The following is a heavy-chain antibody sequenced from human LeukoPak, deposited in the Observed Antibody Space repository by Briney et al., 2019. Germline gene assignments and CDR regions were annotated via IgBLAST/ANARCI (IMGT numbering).Heavy chain of an antibody. D-gene: IGHD5-24*01. CDR3: ARDEKRWLHSDQDAFDI. CDR1: GFTFSSYA. J-gene: IGHJ3*02. CDR2: ISYDGSNK. Sequence: PGGSLRLSCAASGFTFSSYAMHWVRQAPGKGLEWVAVISYDGSNKYYADSVKGRFTISRDNSKNTLYLQMNSLRAEDTAVYYCARDEKRWLHSDQDAFDIWGQGTMVTVSS. V-gene: IGHV3-30*04.